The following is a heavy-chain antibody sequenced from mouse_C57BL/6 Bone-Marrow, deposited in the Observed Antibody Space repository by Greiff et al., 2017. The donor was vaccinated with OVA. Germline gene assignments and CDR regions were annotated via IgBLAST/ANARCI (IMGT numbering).Heavy chain of an antibody. CDR1: GYTFTSYW. CDR2: IDPSDSET. D-gene: IGHD2-5*01. CDR3: ARMYSKYYFDY. V-gene: IGHV1-52*01. J-gene: IGHJ2*01. Sequence: QVQLQQPGAELVRPGSSVKLSCKASGYTFTSYWMHWVKQRPIQGLEWIGNIDPSDSETHYNQKFKDKATLTVDKSSSTAYMQLSSLTSEDSAVYYCARMYSKYYFDYWGQGTTLTGSS.